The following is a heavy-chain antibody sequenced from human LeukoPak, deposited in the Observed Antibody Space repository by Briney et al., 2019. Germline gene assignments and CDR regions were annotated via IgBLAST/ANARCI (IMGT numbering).Heavy chain of an antibody. CDR2: TYYRSKWYN. Sequence: SQTLSLTCGISGDSVSSNNGAWNWNRQSPSRGLEWVGRTYYRSKWYNDYATSLQGRITISPDTSKNQFSLHLYSVTPEDTAIYYCARDAGTSGWYTFDYWGQGILVTVSS. J-gene: IGHJ4*02. CDR3: ARDAGTSGWYTFDY. D-gene: IGHD6-13*01. V-gene: IGHV6-1*01. CDR1: GDSVSSNNGA.